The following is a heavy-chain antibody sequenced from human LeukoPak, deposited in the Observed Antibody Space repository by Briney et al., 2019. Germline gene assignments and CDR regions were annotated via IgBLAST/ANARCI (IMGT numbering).Heavy chain of an antibody. CDR1: GGSISSYY. V-gene: IGHV4-59*08. CDR3: ARQGADDYSPYYFDY. Sequence: PSETLSLTCTVSGGSISSYYWSWIRQPPGKGLEWIGYIYYSGSTNYNPSLKSRVTISVDTSKNQFSLKLSSVTAADTAVYYCARQGADDYSPYYFDYWGQGTLVTVSS. D-gene: IGHD4-11*01. J-gene: IGHJ4*02. CDR2: IYYSGST.